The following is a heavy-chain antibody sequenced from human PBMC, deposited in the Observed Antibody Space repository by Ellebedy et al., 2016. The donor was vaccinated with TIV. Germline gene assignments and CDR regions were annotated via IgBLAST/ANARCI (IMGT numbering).Heavy chain of an antibody. CDR3: AKDALGGRQVSGDYYFDH. J-gene: IGHJ4*02. CDR2: ISWDGGST. Sequence: PGGSLRLSCAASGFTFDDYNMHWVRQSPGKGPEWLSLISWDGGSTYYADSVRGRFTISRDNSKNSLYLQMNSLRTEDTAFYYCAKDALGGRQVSGDYYFDHWGQGTLVTVSS. V-gene: IGHV3-43*01. D-gene: IGHD2-21*02. CDR1: GFTFDDYN.